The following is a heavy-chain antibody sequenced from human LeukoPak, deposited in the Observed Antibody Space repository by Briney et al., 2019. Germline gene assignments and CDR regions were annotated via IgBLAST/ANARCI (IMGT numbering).Heavy chain of an antibody. CDR1: GGSISSYY. CDR2: IYTSGST. J-gene: IGHJ4*02. Sequence: SETLSLTCTVSGGSISSYYWSWIRQPAGKGLEWIGRIYTSGSTNYNPSLKSRVTMSVDTSKNQFSLKLSSVTAADTAVYYCARHKAFGGVIVFLFDYWGQGTLVTVSS. D-gene: IGHD3-16*02. CDR3: ARHKAFGGVIVFLFDY. V-gene: IGHV4-4*07.